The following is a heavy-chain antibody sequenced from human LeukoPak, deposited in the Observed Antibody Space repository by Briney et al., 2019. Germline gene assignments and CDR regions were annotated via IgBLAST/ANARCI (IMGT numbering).Heavy chain of an antibody. J-gene: IGHJ4*02. CDR2: ISTRGSTI. CDR1: GFTFSGYE. Sequence: GGSLRLSCAASGFTFSGYEMHWVRQAPGKGLEWVSSISTRGSTIYYADSVKGRFTFSRDNARTSLYLQMNSLRPEDTAVYYCAITLVRGVLNHPGYWGRGTLVTVSS. CDR3: AITLVRGVLNHPGY. D-gene: IGHD3-10*01. V-gene: IGHV3-48*03.